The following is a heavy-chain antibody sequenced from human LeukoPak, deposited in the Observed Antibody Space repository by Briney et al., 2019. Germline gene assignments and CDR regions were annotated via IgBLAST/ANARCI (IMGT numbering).Heavy chain of an antibody. J-gene: IGHJ4*02. CDR3: ARDLVTDYGGNSDFDY. D-gene: IGHD4-23*01. Sequence: KSGGSLRLSCAASGFTFSSYSMNWVRQAPGKGLEWVSSISSSSSYIYYADSVKGRFTISRDNAKNSLYLQMNSLRAEDTAVYYCARDLVTDYGGNSDFDYWGQGTLVTVSS. CDR2: ISSSSSYI. CDR1: GFTFSSYS. V-gene: IGHV3-21*01.